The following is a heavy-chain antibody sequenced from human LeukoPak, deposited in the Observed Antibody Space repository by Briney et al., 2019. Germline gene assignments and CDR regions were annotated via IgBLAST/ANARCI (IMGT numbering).Heavy chain of an antibody. CDR2: ISSSSSYI. J-gene: IGHJ4*02. D-gene: IGHD3-10*01. V-gene: IGHV3-21*01. Sequence: PGGSLRLSCAASGFTFSSYSMNWVRQAPGKGLEWVSSISSSSSYIYYADSVKGRFTISRDNSKNTVYLQMNSLGGEDTAVYYCAREIFGSGSYPDYWGQGTLVTVSS. CDR3: AREIFGSGSYPDY. CDR1: GFTFSSYS.